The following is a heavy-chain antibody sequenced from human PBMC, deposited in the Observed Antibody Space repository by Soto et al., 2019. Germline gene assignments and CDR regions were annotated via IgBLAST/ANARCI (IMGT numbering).Heavy chain of an antibody. CDR1: GFTFSSYG. J-gene: IGHJ6*02. Sequence: QVQLVESGGGVVQPGRSLRLSCAASGFTFSSYGMHWVRQAPGKGLEWVAVISYDGSNKYYADSVKGRFTISRDNSKNTLYLQMNSLRAEDTAVYYCAKEYCSGGSCYFSYYYYGMVVWGQGTTVTVSS. CDR3: AKEYCSGGSCYFSYYYYGMVV. V-gene: IGHV3-30*18. CDR2: ISYDGSNK. D-gene: IGHD2-15*01.